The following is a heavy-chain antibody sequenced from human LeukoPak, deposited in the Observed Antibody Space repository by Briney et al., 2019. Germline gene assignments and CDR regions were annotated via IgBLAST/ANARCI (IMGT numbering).Heavy chain of an antibody. Sequence: PGGSLILSCAASGFTFSSYAMSWVRQAPGKGLEWVSTITTSGSSTYYADSVKGRFTISRDNSKNTLHLQMNSLRADDTAVYYCAKAHSSGWYGDAFDIWGQGTMVTVSS. CDR1: GFTFSSYA. CDR3: AKAHSSGWYGDAFDI. D-gene: IGHD6-19*01. J-gene: IGHJ3*02. V-gene: IGHV3-23*01. CDR2: ITTSGSST.